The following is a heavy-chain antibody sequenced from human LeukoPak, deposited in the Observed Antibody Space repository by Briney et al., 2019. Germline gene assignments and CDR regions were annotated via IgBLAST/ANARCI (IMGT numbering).Heavy chain of an antibody. J-gene: IGHJ4*02. CDR1: GFTFSSYG. CDR2: ISGTSTNI. CDR3: ARDDPSMIAALHY. Sequence: GGSLRLSCAASGFTFSSYGMHWVRQAPGKGLEWVSSISGTSTNIYYADSVKGRFTISRDNTKNSVSLQMNSLRAEDTAVYYCARDDPSMIAALHYWGQGTLVTVSS. D-gene: IGHD6-6*01. V-gene: IGHV3-21*01.